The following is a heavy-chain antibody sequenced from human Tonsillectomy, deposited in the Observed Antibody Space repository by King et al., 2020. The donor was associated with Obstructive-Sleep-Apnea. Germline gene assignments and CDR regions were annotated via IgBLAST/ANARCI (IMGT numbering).Heavy chain of an antibody. Sequence: QLVQSGGGLVQPGGSLRLSCAASGITFSSYSMNWVRQVPGKGLEWVSYISSSTCTIYYADSVKGRFTISRDNAKNSLYLQMNSLRAEDTAVYYCATGGPDAFDFWGRGTMVTVSS. D-gene: IGHD3-16*01. CDR3: ATGGPDAFDF. J-gene: IGHJ3*01. CDR2: ISSSTCTI. CDR1: GITFSSYS. V-gene: IGHV3-48*04.